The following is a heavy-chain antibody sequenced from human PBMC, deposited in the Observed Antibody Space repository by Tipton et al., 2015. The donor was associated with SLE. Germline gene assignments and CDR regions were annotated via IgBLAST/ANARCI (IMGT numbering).Heavy chain of an antibody. Sequence: SLRLSCAASGFTFSSYGMHWVRQAPGKGLEWVAFIRYDGSNKYYADSVRGRFTISRDNAKNSLYLQMNSLRAEDTAVYYCARGLLEWLVPLDYWGQGTLVTVSS. CDR1: GFTFSSYG. CDR3: ARGLLEWLVPLDY. V-gene: IGHV3-30*02. D-gene: IGHD6-19*01. J-gene: IGHJ4*02. CDR2: IRYDGSNK.